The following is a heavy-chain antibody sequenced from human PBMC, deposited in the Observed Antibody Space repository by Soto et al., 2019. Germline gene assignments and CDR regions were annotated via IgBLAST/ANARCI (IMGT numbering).Heavy chain of an antibody. CDR3: ATVIHYDFWRGPPDRAFDI. D-gene: IGHD3-3*01. V-gene: IGHV1-24*01. Sequence: GASVQVACKVSGYTLTELSMHWVRQAPGKGLEWMGGFDPEDGETIYAQKFQGRVTMTEETSTDTAYMELSSLKSEDTAVSYCATVIHYDFWRGPPDRAFDIWGQGTMVT. CDR2: FDPEDGET. CDR1: GYTLTELS. J-gene: IGHJ3*02.